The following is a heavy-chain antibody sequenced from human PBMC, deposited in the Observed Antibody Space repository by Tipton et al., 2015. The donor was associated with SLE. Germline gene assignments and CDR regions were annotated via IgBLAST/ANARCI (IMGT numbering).Heavy chain of an antibody. V-gene: IGHV3-30*02. CDR2: IRYDGSNK. CDR1: GFTFSSYG. J-gene: IGHJ3*02. Sequence: SLRLSCAASGFTFSSYGMHWVRQAPGKGLEWVAFIRYDGSNKYYADSVKGRFTISRDNSKNTLYLQMNSLRAEDTAVYYCARGAQGVLGWNAFDIWGQGTMVTVSS. D-gene: IGHD3-16*01. CDR3: ARGAQGVLGWNAFDI.